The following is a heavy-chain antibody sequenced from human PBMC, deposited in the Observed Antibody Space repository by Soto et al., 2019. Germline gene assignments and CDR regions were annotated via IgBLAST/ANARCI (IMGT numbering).Heavy chain of an antibody. CDR2: ISYDATSE. CDR3: TRFGFGSGFDY. J-gene: IGHJ4*02. Sequence: QVQVVESGGGVVQPGRSLRLSCAASGFTFRSYAMHWVRQAPGKGLEWVAVISYDATSEYYADSVKGRFTISRDNSKNTLYLQMNSLRAEDTAVYYCTRFGFGSGFDYWGQGTLVTVSS. V-gene: IGHV3-30-3*01. CDR1: GFTFRSYA. D-gene: IGHD3-10*01.